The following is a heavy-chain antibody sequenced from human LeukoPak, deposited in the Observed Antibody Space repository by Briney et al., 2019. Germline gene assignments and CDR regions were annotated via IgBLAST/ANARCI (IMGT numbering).Heavy chain of an antibody. CDR3: TKPLNDAFDI. J-gene: IGHJ3*02. Sequence: GSVKVSCKASGYTFTGYYMHWVRQAPGQGLEWMGIINPSGGSTSYAQKFQGRVTMTRDTSTSTVYMELSSLRSEDTAVYYCTKPLNDAFDIWGQGTMVTVSS. CDR2: INPSGGST. CDR1: GYTFTGYY. V-gene: IGHV1-46*01. D-gene: IGHD4/OR15-4a*01.